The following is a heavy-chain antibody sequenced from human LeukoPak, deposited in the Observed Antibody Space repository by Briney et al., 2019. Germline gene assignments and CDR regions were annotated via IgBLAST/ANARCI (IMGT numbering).Heavy chain of an antibody. Sequence: GGSLRLSCAASGFTFSSYWMSWVRQAPGKGLEWVAKIKQDGSEKYYVDSVKGRFTISRDNAKNSLYLQMNSLRAEDTAVYYCARAPYGDYADYWGQGTLVTVSS. J-gene: IGHJ4*02. CDR1: GFTFSSYW. CDR3: ARAPYGDYADY. CDR2: IKQDGSEK. V-gene: IGHV3-7*01. D-gene: IGHD4-17*01.